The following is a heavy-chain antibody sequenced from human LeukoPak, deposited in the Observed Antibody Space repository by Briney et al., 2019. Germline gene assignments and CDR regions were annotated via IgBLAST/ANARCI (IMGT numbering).Heavy chain of an antibody. CDR3: ARSMAMVRGFDY. CDR2: INWNGGST. V-gene: IGHV3-20*04. D-gene: IGHD3-10*01. J-gene: IGHJ4*02. Sequence: PGGSLRLSXAASGFTFDDYGMSWVRQAPGKGLEWVSGINWNGGSTCYADSVKGRFTISRDNAKNSLYLQMNSLRAEDTALYYCARSMAMVRGFDYWGQGTLVTVSS. CDR1: GFTFDDYG.